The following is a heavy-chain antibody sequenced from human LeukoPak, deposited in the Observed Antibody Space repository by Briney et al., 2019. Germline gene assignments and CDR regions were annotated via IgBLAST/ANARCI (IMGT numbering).Heavy chain of an antibody. CDR3: TTDRQPPVTYIGFDP. Sequence: GGSLRLSCAASGLTFAHAWMSWVRQSPGKGLEWVGRIKSKSDGGTPGYAAPVKGRFTISRDDSKNTLYLQMNSLKTEDTAVYYCTTDRQPPVTYIGFDPWGQGTLVTVSS. J-gene: IGHJ5*02. CDR2: IKSKSDGGTP. CDR1: GLTFAHAW. V-gene: IGHV3-15*01. D-gene: IGHD5-12*01.